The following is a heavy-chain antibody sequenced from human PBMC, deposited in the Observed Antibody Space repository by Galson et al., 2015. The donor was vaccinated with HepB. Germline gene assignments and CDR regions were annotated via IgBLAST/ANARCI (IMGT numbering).Heavy chain of an antibody. CDR1: GGSFSGYY. J-gene: IGHJ5*02. CDR2: INHSGST. V-gene: IGHV4-34*01. Sequence: ETLSLTCAVYGGSFSGYYWSWIRQPPGKGLEWIGEINHSGSTNYNPSLKSRVTISVDTSKNQFSLKLSSVTAADTAVYYCARDALYWDWFDPWGQGTLVTVSS. D-gene: IGHD2-2*02. CDR3: ARDALYWDWFDP.